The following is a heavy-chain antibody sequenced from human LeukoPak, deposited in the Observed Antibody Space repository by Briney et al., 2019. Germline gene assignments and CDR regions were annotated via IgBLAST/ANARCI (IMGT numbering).Heavy chain of an antibody. D-gene: IGHD3-10*01. Sequence: GRSLRLSCAASGFTFSSYGMHWVRQAPGKGLEWVAVIWYDGSNKYYADSVEGRFTISRDNSKNTLYLQMNSLRPEDTAVYYCARNHYGSVDYWGQGTLVTVSS. CDR2: IWYDGSNK. J-gene: IGHJ4*02. CDR3: ARNHYGSVDY. CDR1: GFTFSSYG. V-gene: IGHV3-33*01.